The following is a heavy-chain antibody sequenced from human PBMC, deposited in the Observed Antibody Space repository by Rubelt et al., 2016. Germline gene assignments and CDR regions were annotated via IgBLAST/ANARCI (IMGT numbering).Heavy chain of an antibody. CDR2: ISAYNGNT. CDR3: ARVDMVRGVIIPYYGMDV. D-gene: IGHD3-10*01. J-gene: IGHJ6*02. V-gene: IGHV1-18*01. Sequence: GQGLEWMGWISAYNGNTNYAQKLQGRVTMTTDTSTSTAYMELRSLRSDDTAVYYCARVDMVRGVIIPYYGMDVWGQGTTVTVSS.